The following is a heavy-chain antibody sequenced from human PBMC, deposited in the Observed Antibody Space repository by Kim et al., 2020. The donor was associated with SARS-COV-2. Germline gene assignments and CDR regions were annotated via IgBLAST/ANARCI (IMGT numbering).Heavy chain of an antibody. CDR1: GFTFSSYW. V-gene: IGHV3-7*01. Sequence: GGSLRLSCAASGFTFSSYWMSWVRQAPGKGLEWVANIKQDGSEKYYVDSVKGRFTISRDNAKNSLYLQMNSLRAEDTAVYYCARDGYDFWSGYYLFDYWGQGTLVNVSS. CDR2: IKQDGSEK. D-gene: IGHD3-3*01. J-gene: IGHJ4*02. CDR3: ARDGYDFWSGYYLFDY.